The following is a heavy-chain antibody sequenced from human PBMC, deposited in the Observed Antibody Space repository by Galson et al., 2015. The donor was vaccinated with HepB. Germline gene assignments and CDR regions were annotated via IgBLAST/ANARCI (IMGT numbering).Heavy chain of an antibody. D-gene: IGHD2/OR15-2a*01. CDR1: GGSISSSSYY. J-gene: IGHJ5*02. CDR2: IYYSGST. CDR3: ARVARLLTNFLNWFDP. Sequence: LSLTCTVSGGSISSSSYYWGWIRQPPGKGLEWIGSIYYSGSTYYNPSLKSRVTISVDTSKNQFSLKLSSVTAADTAVYYCARVARLLTNFLNWFDPWGQGTLVTVSS. V-gene: IGHV4-39*07.